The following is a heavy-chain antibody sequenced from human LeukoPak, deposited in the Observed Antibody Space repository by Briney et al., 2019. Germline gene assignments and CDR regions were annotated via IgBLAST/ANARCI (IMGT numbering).Heavy chain of an antibody. Sequence: GASVKVSCKASGYTFTSYGISWVRQAPGQGLEWMGWISAYNGNTNYAQKLQGRVTMTTDTSTSTAYMELRSLRSDDTAVYYCARIGEILEWLPTSFKYYFDYWGQGTLVTVSS. CDR3: ARIGEILEWLPTSFKYYFDY. CDR1: GYTFTSYG. D-gene: IGHD3-3*01. V-gene: IGHV1-18*01. J-gene: IGHJ4*02. CDR2: ISAYNGNT.